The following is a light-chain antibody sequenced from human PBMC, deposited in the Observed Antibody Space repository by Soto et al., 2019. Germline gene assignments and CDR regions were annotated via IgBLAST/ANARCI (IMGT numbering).Light chain of an antibody. Sequence: DIQMTQSPSTLSSSVGDRFGITWDSSQDIKNYLNWYQQKSGKAPKLLIYDASDLETGVPSRFSGSGSGTDFTFTINSLQPEDIATYYCQQYDNLPLTFGGGTKVDIK. CDR2: DAS. CDR3: QQYDNLPLT. J-gene: IGKJ4*01. V-gene: IGKV1-33*01. CDR1: QDIKNY.